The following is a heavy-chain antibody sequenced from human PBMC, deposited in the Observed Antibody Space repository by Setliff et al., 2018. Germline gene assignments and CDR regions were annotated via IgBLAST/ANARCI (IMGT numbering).Heavy chain of an antibody. J-gene: IGHJ5*02. CDR2: INGASGNT. D-gene: IGHD5-12*01. CDR3: ARGVYEGFDP. V-gene: IGHV1-3*03. CDR1: GYSLSAYV. Sequence: ASVKVSCKASGYSLSAYVMHWVRQAPGQRLEWMGWINGASGNTKYPQEFQGRVTITRDTSASTVYMEMSSLRSEDMAVYYCARGVYEGFDPWGQGTLVTVSS.